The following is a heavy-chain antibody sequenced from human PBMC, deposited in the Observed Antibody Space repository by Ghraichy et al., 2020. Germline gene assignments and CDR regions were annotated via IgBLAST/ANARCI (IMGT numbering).Heavy chain of an antibody. CDR3: ARRGVSRARIWDANIAARVGFRRTYEYYFDY. CDR2: MNPNSGNT. Sequence: ASVKVSCKASGYTFTSYDINWVRQATGQGLEWMGWMNPNSGNTGYAQKFQGRVTMTRNTSISTAYMELSSLRSEDTAVYYCARRGVSRARIWDANIAARVGFRRTYEYYFDYWGQGTLVTVSS. CDR1: GYTFTSYD. J-gene: IGHJ4*02. V-gene: IGHV1-8*01. D-gene: IGHD6-6*01.